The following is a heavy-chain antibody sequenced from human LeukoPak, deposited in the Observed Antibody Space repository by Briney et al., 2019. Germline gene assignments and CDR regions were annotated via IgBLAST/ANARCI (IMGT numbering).Heavy chain of an antibody. D-gene: IGHD3-3*01. Sequence: PGRSLRLSCAASGFTFSSYAMHWVRQAPGKGLEWVAVISYDGSSKYYADSVKGRFTISRDNSKNTLYLQMNSLRAEDTAVYYCARTSFGVVIPYFDYWGQGTLVTVSS. CDR3: ARTSFGVVIPYFDY. CDR1: GFTFSSYA. CDR2: ISYDGSSK. V-gene: IGHV3-30*04. J-gene: IGHJ4*02.